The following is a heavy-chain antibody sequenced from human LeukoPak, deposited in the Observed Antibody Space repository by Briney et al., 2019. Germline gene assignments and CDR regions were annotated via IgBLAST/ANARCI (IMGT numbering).Heavy chain of an antibody. CDR2: IWYDGSNK. Sequence: GXSLLLSCAASGFTFSSYGMHWVRQAPGKGLEWVAVIWYDGSNKYYADSVKGRFTISRDNSKNTLYLQMNSLGAEDTAVYYCAKVASLYYYYYYMDVWGKGTTVTVSS. CDR3: AKVASLYYYYYYMDV. V-gene: IGHV3-33*06. J-gene: IGHJ6*03. CDR1: GFTFSSYG.